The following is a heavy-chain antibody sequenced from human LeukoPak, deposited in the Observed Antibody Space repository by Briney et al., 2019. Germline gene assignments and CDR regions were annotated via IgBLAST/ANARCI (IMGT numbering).Heavy chain of an antibody. CDR2: IIPIFGTA. J-gene: IGHJ5*02. CDR3: ARWSLNWFDP. V-gene: IGHV1-69*05. CDR1: GGTFSSYA. Sequence: EASVKVSCKASGGTFSSYAISWVRQAPGQGLEWMGGIIPIFGTANYAQKFQGRVTITTDESTSTAYMELSRLRSDDTAVYYCARWSLNWFDPWGQGTLVTVSS.